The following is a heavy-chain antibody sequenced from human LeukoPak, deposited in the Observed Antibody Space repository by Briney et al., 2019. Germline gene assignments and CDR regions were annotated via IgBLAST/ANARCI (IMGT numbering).Heavy chain of an antibody. CDR1: GGSISSGSYY. V-gene: IGHV4-61*02. D-gene: IGHD6-19*01. J-gene: IGHJ6*03. CDR3: ARTEQWLVTQLGYYYYMDV. CDR2: IYTSGST. Sequence: PSQTLSLTCTVSGGSISSGSYYWSWIRQPAGKGLEWIGRIYTSGSTNYNPSLKSRVTISVDTSKNQFSLKLSSVTAADTAVYYCARTEQWLVTQLGYYYYMDVWGKGTTVTVSS.